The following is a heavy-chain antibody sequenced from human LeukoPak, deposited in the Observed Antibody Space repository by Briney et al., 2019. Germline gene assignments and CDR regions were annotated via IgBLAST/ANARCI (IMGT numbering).Heavy chain of an antibody. CDR2: ISDSSSII. D-gene: IGHD5-12*01. CDR1: GFTLSSYS. V-gene: IGHV3-48*02. CDR3: ARAMRSGYDY. Sequence: PGGSLRLSCAASGFTLSSYSMTWVRQAPGKGLEWVAYISDSSSIIRYADSVKGRFTISRDNAKNSLYLQMNSLRDEDTAVYYCARAMRSGYDYWGQGTLVTVSS. J-gene: IGHJ4*02.